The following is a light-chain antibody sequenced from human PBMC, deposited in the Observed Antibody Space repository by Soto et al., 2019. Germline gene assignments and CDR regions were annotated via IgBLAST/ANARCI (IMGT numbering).Light chain of an antibody. CDR2: AAS. V-gene: IGKV1-39*01. CDR1: QSISSY. Sequence: DIQMTQSTSSLSASVGDRVTITCRASQSISSYLNWYQQKPGKAPKLLIYAASSLQSGVPSRFSGSGSRTDFNLTIRSLQRDDFATYYCQQSYSTWTFGQETNVQIQ. CDR3: QQSYSTWT. J-gene: IGKJ1*01.